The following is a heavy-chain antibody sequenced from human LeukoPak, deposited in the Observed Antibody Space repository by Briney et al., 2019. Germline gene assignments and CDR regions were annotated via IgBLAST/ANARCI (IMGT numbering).Heavy chain of an antibody. CDR1: GFTFSSYG. CDR3: AKVFRDGYNYPFDY. V-gene: IGHV3-33*06. D-gene: IGHD5-24*01. J-gene: IGHJ4*02. Sequence: GGSLRLSCAASGFTFSSYGMHWVRQAPGKGLEWVAVIWYDGSNKYYADSVKGRFTISRDNSKNTLYLQMNSLRAEDTAVYYCAKVFRDGYNYPFDYWGQGTLVTVSS. CDR2: IWYDGSNK.